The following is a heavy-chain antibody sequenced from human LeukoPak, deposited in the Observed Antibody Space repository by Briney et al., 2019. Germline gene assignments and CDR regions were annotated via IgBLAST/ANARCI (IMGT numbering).Heavy chain of an antibody. Sequence: SETLSLTCTVSGGSISSGGYYWSRIRQHPGKGLEWIGYIYYSGSTYYNPSLKSRVTISVDTSKNQFSLKLSSVTAADTAVYYCARVRSVVVAATRFDPWGQGTLVTVSS. V-gene: IGHV4-31*03. D-gene: IGHD2-15*01. CDR1: GGSISSGGYY. CDR3: ARVRSVVVAATRFDP. J-gene: IGHJ5*02. CDR2: IYYSGST.